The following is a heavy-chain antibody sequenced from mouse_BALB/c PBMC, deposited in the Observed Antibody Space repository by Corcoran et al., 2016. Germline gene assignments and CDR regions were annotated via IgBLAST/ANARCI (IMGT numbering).Heavy chain of an antibody. CDR1: GYTFTNYG. CDR3: ARWDGNYEYFDV. CDR2: INTYTGEP. J-gene: IGHJ1*01. D-gene: IGHD2-1*01. Sequence: QIQLVQSGPELKKPGETVKISCKASGYTFTNYGMNWVKQAPGKGLKWMGWINTYTGEPTYADDFKGRFAFHLETSASTAYLQINTLKNEDMATYFCARWDGNYEYFDVWGAGTTVTVSS. V-gene: IGHV9-1*02.